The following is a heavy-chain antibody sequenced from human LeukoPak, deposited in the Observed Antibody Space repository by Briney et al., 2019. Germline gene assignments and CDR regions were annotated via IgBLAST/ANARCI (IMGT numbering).Heavy chain of an antibody. CDR3: ARLIPGPLYFDY. Sequence: SETLSLTCTVSGGSISSYYWSWIRQPPGKGLEWIGYIYYSGSTNYNPSLKSRVTISVDTSKNQFSLKLSSVTAADTAVYYCARLIPGPLYFDYWGQGTLVTVSS. V-gene: IGHV4-59*08. CDR1: GGSISSYY. J-gene: IGHJ4*02. D-gene: IGHD3-10*01. CDR2: IYYSGST.